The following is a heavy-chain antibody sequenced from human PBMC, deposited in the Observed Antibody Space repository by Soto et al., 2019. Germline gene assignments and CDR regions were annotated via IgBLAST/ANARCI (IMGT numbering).Heavy chain of an antibody. J-gene: IGHJ4*02. D-gene: IGHD5-18*01. CDR3: AREDKSYGYDS. Sequence: NPSETLSLTCTVSGGSISSVGYYWNWVRQPPGKGLEWIGSISYSGSTYYNPSLRSRVIISVDTSKNQFSLKLSSVTAADTAVYYCAREDKSYGYDSWGQGTLVTVSS. CDR1: GGSISSVGYY. V-gene: IGHV4-31*03. CDR2: ISYSGST.